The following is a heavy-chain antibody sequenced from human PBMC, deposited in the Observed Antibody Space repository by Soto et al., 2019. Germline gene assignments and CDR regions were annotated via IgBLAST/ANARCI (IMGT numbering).Heavy chain of an antibody. CDR2: IIPIFGTA. Sequence: SVKVSCKASGGTFSSYAISWVRQAPGQGLEWMGGIIPIFGTANYAQKFQGRVTITADESTSTAYMELSSLRSEDTAVYYCARSQVSKLELRYYYYYGMDVWGQGTTVTVSS. CDR3: ARSQVSKLELRYYYYYGMDV. V-gene: IGHV1-69*13. CDR1: GGTFSSYA. J-gene: IGHJ6*02. D-gene: IGHD1-7*01.